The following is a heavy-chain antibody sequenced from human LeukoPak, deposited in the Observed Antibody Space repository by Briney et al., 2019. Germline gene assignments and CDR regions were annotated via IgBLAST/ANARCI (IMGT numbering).Heavy chain of an antibody. CDR1: GGTFSSHG. D-gene: IGHD3-3*01. CDR2: IIPIFGKA. J-gene: IGHJ3*02. Sequence: SVKVSCKASGGTFSSHGISWVRQAPGQELEWMGRIIPIFGKANYAQKFQGRVTITADESTSTAYMELSSLRSEDTAVYYCARSLRFLEWLGHDAFDIWGQGTMVTVSS. CDR3: ARSLRFLEWLGHDAFDI. V-gene: IGHV1-69*15.